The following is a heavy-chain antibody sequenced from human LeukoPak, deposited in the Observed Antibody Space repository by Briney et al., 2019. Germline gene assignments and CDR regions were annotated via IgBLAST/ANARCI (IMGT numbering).Heavy chain of an antibody. CDR1: GFTLSSYW. CDR3: ARGKSGSYGTKGY. J-gene: IGHJ4*02. D-gene: IGHD1-26*01. CDR2: KNQDGSEK. Sequence: GGSLSLSCVLYGFTLSSYWISWVRQVPGKGLECVADKNQDGSEKYYVDSVKGRFTISRDNAKSSLYLQMNSLRVEDTAVYYCARGKSGSYGTKGYGGQGTLVTVSS. V-gene: IGHV3-7*01.